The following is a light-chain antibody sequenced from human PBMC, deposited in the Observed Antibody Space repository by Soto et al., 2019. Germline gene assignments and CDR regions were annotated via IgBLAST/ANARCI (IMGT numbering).Light chain of an antibody. J-gene: IGLJ1*01. CDR1: SSGVGSYNL. CDR2: EGS. Sequence: QSALTQPASVSGSPGQSITISCTGTSSGVGSYNLVSWYQQHPGKAPKLMIYEGSKRPSGVSNRFSGSKSGNTASLTISGLQAEDEADYYCCSYAGSSTFAPYVFGSGTKGTVL. V-gene: IGLV2-23*03. CDR3: CSYAGSSTFAPYV.